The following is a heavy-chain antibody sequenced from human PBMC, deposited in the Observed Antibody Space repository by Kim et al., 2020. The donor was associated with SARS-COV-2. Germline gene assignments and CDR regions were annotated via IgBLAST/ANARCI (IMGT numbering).Heavy chain of an antibody. D-gene: IGHD3-16*02. V-gene: IGHV7-4-1*02. CDR2: INTDTGNP. J-gene: IGHJ4*02. CDR3: ARVIWGSYRYTDY. CDR1: GYTFTNYA. Sequence: ASVKVSCKASGYTFTNYAISWVRQVPGQGLEWMGWINTDTGNPTYAQAFTGRFVFSLDTSVSTAYLHISSLKAEDTALYYCARVIWGSYRYTDYWGQGTLVTVSS.